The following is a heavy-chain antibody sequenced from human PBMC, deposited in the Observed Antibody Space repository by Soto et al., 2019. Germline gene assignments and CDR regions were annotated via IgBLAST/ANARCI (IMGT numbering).Heavy chain of an antibody. CDR2: ISVYNGNK. CDR3: ARVAITLIRGLKVDFYSMDV. J-gene: IGHJ6*02. CDR1: GYTFNNYG. Sequence: QLVQSGGEVKEPGASVQVSCKASGYTFNNYGITWVRQAPGQGLEWLGWISVYNGNKNYAKKVQGRVSMTADTSTSTAHMELLSLQSDDTAVYFCARVAITLIRGLKVDFYSMDVWGQGTTVTVSS. V-gene: IGHV1-18*01. D-gene: IGHD3-10*01.